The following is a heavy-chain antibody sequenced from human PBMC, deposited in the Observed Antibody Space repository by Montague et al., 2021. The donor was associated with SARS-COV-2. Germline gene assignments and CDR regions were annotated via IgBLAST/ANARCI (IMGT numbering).Heavy chain of an antibody. CDR3: ARDPTYGSGSFQSGFFDY. D-gene: IGHD3-10*01. Sequence: FLRLSCAASGFSFSSYGMHWVRQAPGKGLEWVAVIWYDGSNKYYADSVKGRFTISRDNSKNTLYLQMNSLRAEDTAVYYCARDPTYGSGSFQSGFFDYWGQGTLVTVSS. CDR1: GFSFSSYG. J-gene: IGHJ4*02. V-gene: IGHV3-33*01. CDR2: IWYDGSNK.